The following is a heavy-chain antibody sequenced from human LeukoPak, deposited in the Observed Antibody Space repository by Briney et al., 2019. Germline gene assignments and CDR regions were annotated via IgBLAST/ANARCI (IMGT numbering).Heavy chain of an antibody. CDR2: INTNTGNA. D-gene: IGHD6-13*01. V-gene: IGHV7-4-1*02. J-gene: IGHJ4*02. CDR1: GYSFTNYA. CDR3: ARVVGRAAAAAYDY. Sequence: ASVKVSCKASGYSFTNYAINWVRQAPGQGLECMGWINTNTGNATYAQGFTGRFVFSLDTSVSTAYLQISSLKAEDTAVYYCARVVGRAAAAAYDYWGQGTLVTVSS.